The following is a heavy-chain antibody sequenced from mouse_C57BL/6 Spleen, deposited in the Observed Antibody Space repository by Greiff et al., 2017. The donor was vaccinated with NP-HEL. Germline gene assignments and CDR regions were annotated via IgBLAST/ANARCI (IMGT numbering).Heavy chain of an antibody. Sequence: EVQRVESGGGLVKPGGSLKLSCAASGFTFSSYAMSWVRQTPEKRLEWVATISDGGSYTYYPDNVKGRFTISRDNAKNNLYLQMSHLKSEDTAMYYCARSFITTVVEGYWYFDVWGTGTTVTVSS. CDR2: ISDGGSYT. J-gene: IGHJ1*03. CDR1: GFTFSSYA. CDR3: ARSFITTVVEGYWYFDV. V-gene: IGHV5-4*01. D-gene: IGHD1-1*01.